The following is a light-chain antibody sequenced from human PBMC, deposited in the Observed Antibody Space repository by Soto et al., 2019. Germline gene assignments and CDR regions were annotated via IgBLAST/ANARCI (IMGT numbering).Light chain of an antibody. Sequence: EIVLTQSPGTLSLCPGERATLSCRASQSINSSYLAWYQQKPGQAPRLLIYGASSRATGIPDRFSGSGSGTDFTLTISRLEPEDFAVYYCQQYGSSSWTFGQGTKVEIK. CDR1: QSINSSY. CDR3: QQYGSSSWT. V-gene: IGKV3-20*01. J-gene: IGKJ1*01. CDR2: GAS.